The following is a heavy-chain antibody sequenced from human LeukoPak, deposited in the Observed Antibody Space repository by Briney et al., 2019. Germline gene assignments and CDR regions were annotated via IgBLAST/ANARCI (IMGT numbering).Heavy chain of an antibody. D-gene: IGHD1-14*01. CDR3: AKPQGGDPRAFDY. J-gene: IGHJ4*02. CDR1: GFSFSDHY. V-gene: IGHV3-72*01. Sequence: GGSLRLSCVTSGFSFSDHYMDWVRQAPGKGLEWVGRIRNKANSYTTEYAASVKGRFTVSRDDLKNSLYLQKNSLGTEDTAMYYCAKPQGGDPRAFDYWGQGILVTVSS. CDR2: IRNKANSYTT.